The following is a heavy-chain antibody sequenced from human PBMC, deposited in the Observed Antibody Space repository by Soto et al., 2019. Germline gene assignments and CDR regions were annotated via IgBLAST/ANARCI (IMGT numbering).Heavy chain of an antibody. V-gene: IGHV1-18*01. CDR1: GYTFSSYG. Sequence: QVQLVQSGAEVKRAGASVKVSCKASGYTFSSYGLSWVRQAPGQGLEWMGWISDYNGNTHYAQKFQGRVIMTTDTSLMTAHMELRSLRSDDTAVYFCAREGYYSGAGTYSPPRYYGMDVLCQGTTVTFSS. D-gene: IGHD3-10*01. CDR3: AREGYYSGAGTYSPPRYYGMDV. J-gene: IGHJ6*02. CDR2: ISDYNGNT.